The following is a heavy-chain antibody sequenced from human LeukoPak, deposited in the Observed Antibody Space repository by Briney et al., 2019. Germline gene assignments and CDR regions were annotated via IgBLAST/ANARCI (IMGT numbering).Heavy chain of an antibody. CDR1: GGSISSSSYY. J-gene: IGHJ4*02. Sequence: SETLSLTCTVSGGSISSSSYYWGWIRQPPGKGLEWIGSIYYSGSTYYNPSLKSRVTISVDTSKNQFSLKLSSVTAADTAVYYCARDLVGLTGTTGSDDYWGQGTLVTVSS. D-gene: IGHD1-20*01. V-gene: IGHV4-39*07. CDR2: IYYSGST. CDR3: ARDLVGLTGTTGSDDY.